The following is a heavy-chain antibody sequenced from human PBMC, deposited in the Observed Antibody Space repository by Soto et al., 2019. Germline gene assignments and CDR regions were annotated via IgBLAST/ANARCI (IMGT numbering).Heavy chain of an antibody. D-gene: IGHD3-10*01. V-gene: IGHV3-23*01. CDR1: GFTFNNYA. J-gene: IGHJ4*02. Sequence: EVQLLESGGGLVQPGGSLRLSCAASGFTFNNYAMTWVRHAPGKGLEWVSAISGGGDTTSYADSVKGRFTVSRDGSKNTLYLQMSSLRAEDTALYYCAKGLGGSGSITSRVDFWGQGTLVTVSS. CDR2: ISGGGDTT. CDR3: AKGLGGSGSITSRVDF.